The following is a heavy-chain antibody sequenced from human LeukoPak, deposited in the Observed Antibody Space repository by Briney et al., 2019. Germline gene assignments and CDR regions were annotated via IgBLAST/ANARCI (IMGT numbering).Heavy chain of an antibody. V-gene: IGHV3-23*01. Sequence: PGGSLRLSCAATGFIFSSYAMMWVRQAPGKGLEWVSSVTGSGGGTFYADSVKGRFTISRDNSQNTLYLQMNSLGAEDTAVYYCAKGAASALVDWFDPWGQGTLVTVSS. CDR3: AKGAASALVDWFDP. J-gene: IGHJ5*02. D-gene: IGHD6-25*01. CDR2: VTGSGGGT. CDR1: GFIFSSYA.